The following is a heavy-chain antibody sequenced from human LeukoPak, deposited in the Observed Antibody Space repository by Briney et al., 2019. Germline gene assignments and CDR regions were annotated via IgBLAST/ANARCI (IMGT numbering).Heavy chain of an antibody. Sequence: TLSLTCTVSGGSISSFYWSWIRQPPGKALEWLALIYWDDDKRYSPSLKSRLTITKDTSKNQVVLTMTNMDPVDTATYYCAHSNGYNLGTFDYWGQGTLVTVSS. CDR1: GGSISSFYW. V-gene: IGHV2-5*08. CDR3: AHSNGYNLGTFDY. D-gene: IGHD5-24*01. CDR2: IYWDDDK. J-gene: IGHJ4*02.